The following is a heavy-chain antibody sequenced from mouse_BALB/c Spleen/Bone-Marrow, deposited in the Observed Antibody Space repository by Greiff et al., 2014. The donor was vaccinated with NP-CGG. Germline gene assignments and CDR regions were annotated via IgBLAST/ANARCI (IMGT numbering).Heavy chain of an antibody. D-gene: IGHD2-2*01. J-gene: IGHJ1*01. CDR2: IVPGSGST. V-gene: IGHV1S41*01. Sequence: DLVKPGASVKLSCKTSGYTFTNYWINWIKQRPGQGLEWLGRIVPGSGSTYYNEMFKVKAPLTVDTSSSTAYIQLSSLSSEDSAVYFCARERYGYDGWYFDVWGAGTTVTVPS. CDR3: ARERYGYDGWYFDV. CDR1: GYTFTNYW.